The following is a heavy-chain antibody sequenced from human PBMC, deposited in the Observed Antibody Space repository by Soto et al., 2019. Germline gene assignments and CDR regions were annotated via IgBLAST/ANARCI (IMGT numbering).Heavy chain of an antibody. Sequence: PSETLSLTCTVSGGSISSGGYYWSWIRQHPGKGLEWIGYIYYSGSTYYNPSLKSRVTISVDTSKNQFSLKLSSVTAADTAVYYCARDRKRITMVRGSAPDGMDVWGQGTTVTVSS. CDR1: GGSISSGGYY. V-gene: IGHV4-31*03. CDR3: ARDRKRITMVRGSAPDGMDV. J-gene: IGHJ6*02. CDR2: IYYSGST. D-gene: IGHD3-10*01.